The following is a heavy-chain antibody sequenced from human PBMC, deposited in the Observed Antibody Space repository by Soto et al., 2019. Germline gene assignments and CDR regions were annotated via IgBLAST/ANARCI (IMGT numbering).Heavy chain of an antibody. CDR2: ISGSGGST. CDR3: AKDPSFTIFGVVPPGMDV. CDR1: GFTFSIYA. Sequence: GGSLRLSFAASGFTFSIYAMSWVRQAPGKGLEWVSAISGSGGSTYYADSVKGRFTISRDNSKNTLYLQMNSLRAEDTAVYYCAKDPSFTIFGVVPPGMDVWGQGTTVTVSS. V-gene: IGHV3-23*01. J-gene: IGHJ6*02. D-gene: IGHD3-3*01.